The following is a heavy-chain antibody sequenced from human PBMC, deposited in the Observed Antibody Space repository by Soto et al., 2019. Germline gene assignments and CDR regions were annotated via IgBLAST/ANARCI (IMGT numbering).Heavy chain of an antibody. Sequence: EVHLVESGGGLVQPGGSRRLSFAGSGFTFSKHGMNWVRQAPGKGLEWVANIKADGSEKYYVDSVKGRFTISRDNAKNSLYLQMNSLRAEDTAVYYCARARGVDSWGQGTLVTVSS. CDR3: ARARGVDS. D-gene: IGHD3-16*01. J-gene: IGHJ5*01. CDR1: GFTFSKHG. CDR2: IKADGSEK. V-gene: IGHV3-7*03.